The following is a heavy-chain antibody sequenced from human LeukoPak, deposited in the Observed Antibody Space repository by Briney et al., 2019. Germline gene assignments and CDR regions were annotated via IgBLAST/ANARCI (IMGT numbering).Heavy chain of an antibody. Sequence: GGSLRLSCAASGFTFSSYWMHWVRQAPGKGLVWVARINGGGSSTNYADSVKGRFTISRDNAKNTLNLQMNSLRVEDTAVYYCAREGGYYDSSGYAPNSDYWGQGTLVTVSS. D-gene: IGHD3-22*01. V-gene: IGHV3-74*01. J-gene: IGHJ4*02. CDR3: AREGGYYDSSGYAPNSDY. CDR2: INGGGSST. CDR1: GFTFSSYW.